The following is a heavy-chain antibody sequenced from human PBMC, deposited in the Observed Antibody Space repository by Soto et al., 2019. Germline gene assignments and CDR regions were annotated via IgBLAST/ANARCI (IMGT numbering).Heavy chain of an antibody. CDR1: GFTFSSYA. V-gene: IGHV3-23*01. CDR2: ISGSGGST. J-gene: IGHJ4*02. CDR3: AKLFGSGSYYMGDYFDY. D-gene: IGHD3-10*01. Sequence: PGGSLRLSCAASGFTFSSYAMSWVRQAPGKGLEWVSAISGSGGSTYYADSVKGRFTISRDNSKNTLYLQMNSLRAEDTAVYYCAKLFGSGSYYMGDYFDYWGQGTLVTVSS.